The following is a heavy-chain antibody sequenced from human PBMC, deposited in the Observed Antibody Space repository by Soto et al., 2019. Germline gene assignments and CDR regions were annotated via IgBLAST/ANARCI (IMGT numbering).Heavy chain of an antibody. V-gene: IGHV1-46*01. CDR2: INPSGGST. CDR1: GYTFTSYY. D-gene: IGHD5-18*01. CDR3: ARGRPGYSYTPSGYGMDV. Sequence: GASVKVSCKASGYTFTSYYMHWVRQAPGQGLEWMGIINPSGGSTSYAQKFQGRVTMTRDTSTSTVYMELSSLRSEDTAVYYCARGRPGYSYTPSGYGMDVWGQGTTVTVSS. J-gene: IGHJ6*02.